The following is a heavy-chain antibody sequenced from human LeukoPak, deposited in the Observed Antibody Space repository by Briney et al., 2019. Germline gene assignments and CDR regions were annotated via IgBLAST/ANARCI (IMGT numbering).Heavy chain of an antibody. D-gene: IGHD6-13*01. CDR3: AKDGLGSSSWYFYFDY. CDR2: ISGSGDNT. J-gene: IGHJ4*02. CDR1: GFTFSSYA. V-gene: IGHV3-23*01. Sequence: GGSLRLSCAASGFTFSSYAMSWVRQAPGKGLEWVSGISGSGDNTYYADSVKGRFTISRDNSKNTLYLQMNSLRAEDTAVYYCAKDGLGSSSWYFYFDYWGQGTLVTVSS.